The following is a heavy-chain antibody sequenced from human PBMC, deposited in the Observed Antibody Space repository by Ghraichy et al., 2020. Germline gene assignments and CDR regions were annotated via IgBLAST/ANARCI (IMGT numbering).Heavy chain of an antibody. V-gene: IGHV1-46*01. J-gene: IGHJ4*02. Sequence: ASVKVSCKASGFTFISYYMHWVRQAPGQGLEWMGIISLSGGSTSYAQNFQGRVTMTRDTSTSTVYMELSSLRYEDTAVYFCARAREEMATLAIAYWGQGTLVTVSS. CDR2: ISLSGGST. CDR1: GFTFISYY. D-gene: IGHD5-24*01. CDR3: ARAREEMATLAIAY.